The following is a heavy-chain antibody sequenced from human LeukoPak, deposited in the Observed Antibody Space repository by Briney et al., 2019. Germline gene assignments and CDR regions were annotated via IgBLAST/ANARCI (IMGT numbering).Heavy chain of an antibody. D-gene: IGHD3-22*01. Sequence: ASVKVSCKASGGTFSSYATSWVRQAPGQGLEWMGGIIPIFGTANYAQKFQGRVTITADESTSTAYMELSSLRSEDTAVYYCARGNYYYDSSGYSAEYFQHWGQGTLVTVSS. CDR3: ARGNYYYDSSGYSAEYFQH. J-gene: IGHJ1*01. CDR1: GGTFSSYA. V-gene: IGHV1-69*01. CDR2: IIPIFGTA.